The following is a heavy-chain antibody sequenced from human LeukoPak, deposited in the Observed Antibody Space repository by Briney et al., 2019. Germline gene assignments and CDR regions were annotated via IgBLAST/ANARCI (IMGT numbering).Heavy chain of an antibody. CDR2: IYTSGST. Sequence: SETLSLTCIVSGGSIRSYFWSWIRQPAGKGLEWIGRIYTSGSTNYNPSLKSRVTMSVDTSKNQFSLKLNSVTAADTAVYYCARDPYYDILTGYLIRGAFDIWGLGTMVTVSS. CDR1: GGSIRSYF. D-gene: IGHD3-9*01. CDR3: ARDPYYDILTGYLIRGAFDI. J-gene: IGHJ3*02. V-gene: IGHV4-4*07.